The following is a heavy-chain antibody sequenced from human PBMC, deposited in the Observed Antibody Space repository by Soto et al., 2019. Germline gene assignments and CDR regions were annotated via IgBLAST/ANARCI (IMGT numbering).Heavy chain of an antibody. CDR3: ARDILALLNKGVSDF. J-gene: IGHJ4*02. CDR2: VNTENGDT. V-gene: IGHV1-3*04. Sequence: ASVKVSCKASGYTFTTYTLHWVRQAPGQRLEWMGWVNTENGDTKYSQKFQDRVTITIDTSASTAYMEMSSLRSEDTAIYYCARDILALLNKGVSDFWGQGTLVTVSS. D-gene: IGHD3-9*01. CDR1: GYTFTTYT.